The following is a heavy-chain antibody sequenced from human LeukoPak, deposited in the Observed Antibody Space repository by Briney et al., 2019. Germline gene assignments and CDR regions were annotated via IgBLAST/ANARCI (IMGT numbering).Heavy chain of an antibody. Sequence: PSGTLFLTCAVYGGSFSGYYWSWIRQPPGKGLEWIGEINHSGSTNYNPSLKSRVTISVDTSKNQFSLKLSSVTAADTAVYYCARGPIDSSGYYFPFDYWGQGTLVTVSS. CDR2: INHSGST. CDR3: ARGPIDSSGYYFPFDY. D-gene: IGHD3-22*01. J-gene: IGHJ4*02. CDR1: GGSFSGYY. V-gene: IGHV4-34*01.